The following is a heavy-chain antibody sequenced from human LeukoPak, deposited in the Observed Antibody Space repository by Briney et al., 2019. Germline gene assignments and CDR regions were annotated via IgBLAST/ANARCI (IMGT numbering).Heavy chain of an antibody. CDR2: IYYSGST. V-gene: IGHV4-59*01. J-gene: IGHJ4*02. Sequence: PSETLSLTCAVYGGSFSGYYWSWIRQPPGKGLEWIGYIYYSGSTNYNPSLKSRVTISVDTSKNQFSLKLSSVTAADTAVYYCAREANSYYFDYWGQGTLVTVSS. CDR1: GGSFSGYY. CDR3: AREANSYYFDY.